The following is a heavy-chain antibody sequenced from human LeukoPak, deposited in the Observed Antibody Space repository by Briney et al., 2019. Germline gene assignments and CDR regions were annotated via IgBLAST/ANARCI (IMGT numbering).Heavy chain of an antibody. CDR3: ATNILVRDIINWFDL. V-gene: IGHV1-2*02. D-gene: IGHD3-10*01. CDR1: GYSFADYY. J-gene: IGHJ5*02. CDR2: IKPNSGDT. Sequence: ASVKVSCKASGYSFADYYMHWVRQAPGQGLEWMGWIKPNSGDTRAAQKFQGRVIMTRDTSTGTAYMELSSLRYDDTAVYYCATNILVRDIINWFDLWGQGTLVTVSS.